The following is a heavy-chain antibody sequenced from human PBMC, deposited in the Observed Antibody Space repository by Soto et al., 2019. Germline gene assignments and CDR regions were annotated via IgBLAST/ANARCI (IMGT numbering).Heavy chain of an antibody. CDR1: GYTFTSYA. CDR2: INAGNGNT. CDR3: ARGVGYSSSWYLDYYYYYGMDV. J-gene: IGHJ6*02. Sequence: ASVKVSCKASGYTFTSYAMHWVRQAPGQRLEWMGWINAGNGNTKYSQKFQGRVTITRDTSASTAYMELSSPRSEDTAVYYCARGVGYSSSWYLDYYYYYGMDVWGQGTTVTVSS. V-gene: IGHV1-3*01. D-gene: IGHD6-13*01.